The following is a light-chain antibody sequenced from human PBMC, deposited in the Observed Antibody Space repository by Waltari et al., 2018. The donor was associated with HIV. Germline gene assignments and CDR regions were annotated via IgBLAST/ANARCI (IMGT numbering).Light chain of an antibody. J-gene: IGLJ2*01. V-gene: IGLV1-47*01. CDR2: TDT. Sequence: SVLTQPPSASGTPGQKVTISCSGSSSNIGSNSVFWYQQLPGAAPKLLIYTDTQRPSGVPDRFSGSKSGTSASLAISGLLSEDEAVYSCATWDDSLNGVLFGGGTNLNVL. CDR1: SSNIGSNS. CDR3: ATWDDSLNGVL.